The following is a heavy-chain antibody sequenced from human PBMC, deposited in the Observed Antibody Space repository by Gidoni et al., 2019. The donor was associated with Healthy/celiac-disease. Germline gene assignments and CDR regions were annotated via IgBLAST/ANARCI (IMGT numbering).Heavy chain of an antibody. CDR3: AKDPHTWVLLTYYFDY. J-gene: IGHJ4*02. CDR2: ISGSGGST. D-gene: IGHD3-10*01. Sequence: VQLVESGGGLVQPGGSLRLSCAASGFTFSSYAMSWVRQAPGKGLEWVSAISGSGGSTYYADSVKGRFTISRDNSKNTLYLQMNSLRAEDTAVYYCAKDPHTWVLLTYYFDYWGQGTLVTVSS. V-gene: IGHV3-23*04. CDR1: GFTFSSYA.